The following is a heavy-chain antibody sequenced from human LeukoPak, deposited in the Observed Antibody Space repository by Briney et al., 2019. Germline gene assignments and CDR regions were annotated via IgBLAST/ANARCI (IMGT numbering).Heavy chain of an antibody. CDR1: GFTFTTYA. J-gene: IGHJ3*02. CDR3: AKLLVPTRLFDAFDI. CDR2: ISGSGGST. Sequence: PGGSLRLSCAASGFTFTTYAITWVRQAPGKGLEWVSTISGSGGSTYYADPVKGRFTISRDSSKNTLYLQMNSLRAEDTAIYYCAKLLVPTRLFDAFDIWGQGTMVTVSS. D-gene: IGHD2-8*02. V-gene: IGHV3-23*01.